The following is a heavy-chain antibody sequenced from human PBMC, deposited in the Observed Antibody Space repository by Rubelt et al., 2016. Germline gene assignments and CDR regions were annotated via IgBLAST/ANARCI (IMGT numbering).Heavy chain of an antibody. Sequence: EVQLVESGGGLVQPGGSLRLSCAASGFTFSSYWMHWVRQAPGKGLVRVSRINSDGSTTTYADSVKGRFTISRDNAKNTLYLQMNSLRAEDTAVYYCARDRTGDPLDYWGQGTLVTVSS. J-gene: IGHJ4*02. CDR3: ARDRTGDPLDY. CDR1: GFTFSSYW. V-gene: IGHV3-74*01. D-gene: IGHD7-27*01. CDR2: INSDGSTT.